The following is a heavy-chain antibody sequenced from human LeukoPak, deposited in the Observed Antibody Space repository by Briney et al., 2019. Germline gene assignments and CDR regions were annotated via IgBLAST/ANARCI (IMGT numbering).Heavy chain of an antibody. D-gene: IGHD6-6*01. CDR1: GFTFSSYA. J-gene: IGHJ6*03. V-gene: IGHV3-23*01. CDR2: ISGSGGST. CDR3: AKYGSSYYYYMDV. Sequence: GGSLRLSCAASGFTFSSYAMSWVRQAPGKGLEWVSAISGSGGSTYYADSVKGRFTISRDNSENTLYLQMNSLRAEDTAVYYCAKYGSSYYYYMDVWGKGTTVTVSS.